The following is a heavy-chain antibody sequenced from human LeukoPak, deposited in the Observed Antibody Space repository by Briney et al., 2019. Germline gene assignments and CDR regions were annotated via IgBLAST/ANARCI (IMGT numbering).Heavy chain of an antibody. CDR2: IIPIFGTA. CDR3: ARDGRITLLRGQGMDV. Sequence: ASVKVSCKASGGTFSSYAISWVRQAPGQGLEWMGGIIPIFGTANYAQKFQGRVTITTDESTSTAYMELSSLTSEDTAVYYCARDGRITLLRGQGMDVWGQGTTVSVSS. CDR1: GGTFSSYA. V-gene: IGHV1-69*05. D-gene: IGHD3-10*01. J-gene: IGHJ6*02.